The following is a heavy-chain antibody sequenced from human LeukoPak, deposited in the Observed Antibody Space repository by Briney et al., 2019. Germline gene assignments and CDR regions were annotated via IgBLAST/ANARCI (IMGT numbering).Heavy chain of an antibody. CDR3: AKDAPVNIVVVPAANS. Sequence: GGSLRLSCAASGFTFSSYWMSWVRQAPGKGLEWVANIKQDGSEKYYVDSVKGRFTISRDNAKNSLYLQMNSLRAEDTAVYYCAKDAPVNIVVVPAANSWGQGTLVTVSS. D-gene: IGHD2-2*01. CDR1: GFTFSSYW. J-gene: IGHJ4*02. CDR2: IKQDGSEK. V-gene: IGHV3-7*01.